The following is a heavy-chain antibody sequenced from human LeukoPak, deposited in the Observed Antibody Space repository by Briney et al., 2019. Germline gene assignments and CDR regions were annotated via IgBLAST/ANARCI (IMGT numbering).Heavy chain of an antibody. J-gene: IGHJ3*01. CDR2: INPDSGNT. V-gene: IGHV1-2*02. CDR3: ARVGHYDSSVYADDVFDF. Sequence: ASVKVSCKASGYTFTGYYLHWVRQAPGHGLECLGWINPDSGNTKYAQKFQGRVTLTRDTSISTAYMEVSRLRPDDTAVYYCARVGHYDSSVYADDVFDFWGQGTMVTVSS. D-gene: IGHD3-22*01. CDR1: GYTFTGYY.